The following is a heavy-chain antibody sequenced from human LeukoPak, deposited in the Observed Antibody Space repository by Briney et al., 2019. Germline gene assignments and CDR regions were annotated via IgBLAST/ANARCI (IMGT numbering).Heavy chain of an antibody. D-gene: IGHD4-11*01. CDR1: GGSIRSGDYY. CDR2: ILYSGCT. V-gene: IGHV4-30-4*08. CDR3: AREDVLTTVTPRSVAFDI. J-gene: IGHJ3*02. Sequence: SQTLSLTCTVSGGSIRSGDYYWSWIRQPPGRGLEGIWYILYSGCTYYYPSLKSRVTISVDTSKNQFSLKLSSVTAADTAVYYCAREDVLTTVTPRSVAFDIWGQGTMVTVSS.